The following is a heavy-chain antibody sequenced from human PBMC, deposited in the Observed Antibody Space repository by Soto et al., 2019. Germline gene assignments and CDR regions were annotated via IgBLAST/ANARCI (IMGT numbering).Heavy chain of an antibody. J-gene: IGHJ5*01. CDR3: GRVVEGATRHTDFDS. V-gene: IGHV4-39*01. CDR1: GVSIHNSHSF. D-gene: IGHD2-15*01. Sequence: PSETLSLTCAVSGVSIHNSHSFWGWIRQPPGKGLEFIGSMYYSGGANYNPSLKSRVTISLDTSKNQFSLTVNSVTAADTAIYYCGRVVEGATRHTDFDSWGQGTLVT. CDR2: MYYSGGA.